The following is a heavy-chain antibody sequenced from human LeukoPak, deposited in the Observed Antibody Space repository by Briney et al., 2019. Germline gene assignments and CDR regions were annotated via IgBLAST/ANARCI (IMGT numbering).Heavy chain of an antibody. D-gene: IGHD5-18*01. CDR2: IKSKTDGGTT. Sequence: GGSLRLSCAASGFTFSNAWMSWFRKAPGKGLKGVGRIKSKTDGGTTDYAAPVKGRFTISRDDSKNTLYLQMNSLKTEDTAVYYCTTDSTAMAPLDYWGQGTLVTVSS. CDR3: TTDSTAMAPLDY. J-gene: IGHJ4*02. CDR1: GFTFSNAW. V-gene: IGHV3-15*01.